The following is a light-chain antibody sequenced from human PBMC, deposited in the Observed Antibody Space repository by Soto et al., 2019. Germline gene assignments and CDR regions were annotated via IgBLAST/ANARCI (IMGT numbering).Light chain of an antibody. V-gene: IGKV3-15*01. Sequence: EIVMTQSPATLSVSPGERATLSCRASQSVSSRLAWYQQKPGQAPRLLIYGASTRATGIPARFSGSGSGTEFTLTISSLQSEDFAVYYCQQYNNWWTFGLGTKVEVK. CDR3: QQYNNWWT. CDR1: QSVSSR. J-gene: IGKJ1*01. CDR2: GAS.